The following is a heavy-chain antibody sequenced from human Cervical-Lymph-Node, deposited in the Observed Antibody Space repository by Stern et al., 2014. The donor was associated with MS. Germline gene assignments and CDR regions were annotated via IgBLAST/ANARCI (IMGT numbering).Heavy chain of an antibody. Sequence: QVQLQESGPGLVKPSETLSLTCTVSGGSIRSSSHYWGWIRQPPGKGLEGIGTIYNSGHTYYNPSLKSRVTISVDTSKDQFPLKLPSVTAADTAVYYCARRPSGTEDFDYWGQGTLVTVSS. J-gene: IGHJ4*02. D-gene: IGHD3/OR15-3a*01. V-gene: IGHV4-39*01. CDR1: GGSIRSSSHY. CDR3: ARRPSGTEDFDY. CDR2: IYNSGHT.